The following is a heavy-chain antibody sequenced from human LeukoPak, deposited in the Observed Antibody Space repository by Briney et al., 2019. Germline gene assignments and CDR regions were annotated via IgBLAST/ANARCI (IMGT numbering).Heavy chain of an antibody. J-gene: IGHJ4*02. Sequence: SETLSLTCAVYGGSFSGYYWSWIRQPPGKGLEWIGEINHSGSINFNPSLKSRVTISVDTSKNQFSLSLSSVTAADTAVYYCASGRRNGSGWFVRSPFDYWGQGTLVIVSS. CDR2: INHSGSI. V-gene: IGHV4-34*01. D-gene: IGHD6-19*01. CDR1: GGSFSGYY. CDR3: ASGRRNGSGWFVRSPFDY.